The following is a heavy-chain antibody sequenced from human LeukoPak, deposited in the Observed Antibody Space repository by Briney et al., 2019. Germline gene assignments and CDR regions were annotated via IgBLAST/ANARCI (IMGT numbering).Heavy chain of an antibody. V-gene: IGHV3-30*18. J-gene: IGHJ4*02. D-gene: IGHD6-19*01. CDR3: AKVAVAGGEIDY. CDR2: ISYDGSNK. CDR1: GFTCSSYG. Sequence: GRSLRLSCAASGFTCSSYGRHWVRQAPGKGLEWVAVISYDGSNKYYADSVKGRFTISRDNSKNTLYLQMNSLRAEDTAVYYCAKVAVAGGEIDYWGQGTLVTVSS.